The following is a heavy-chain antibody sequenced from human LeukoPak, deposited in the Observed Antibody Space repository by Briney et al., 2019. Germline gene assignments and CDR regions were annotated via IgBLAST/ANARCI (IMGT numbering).Heavy chain of an antibody. CDR2: ISSSSSYI. CDR3: ATEVCQLLPPDY. J-gene: IGHJ4*02. V-gene: IGHV3-21*01. D-gene: IGHD2-2*01. CDR1: GFTFSSYS. Sequence: PGGSLRLSCAASGFTFSSYSMHWVRQAPGKGLEWVSSISSSSSYIYYADSVKGRFTISRDNDKNSLYLQINSLRAEDTAVYYCATEVCQLLPPDYWGQGTRVTVSS.